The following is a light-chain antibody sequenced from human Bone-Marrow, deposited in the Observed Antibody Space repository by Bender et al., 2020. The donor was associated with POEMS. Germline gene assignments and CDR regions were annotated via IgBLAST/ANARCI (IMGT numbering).Light chain of an antibody. V-gene: IGLV3-21*02. CDR1: NIGSKS. CDR2: DDR. J-gene: IGLJ2*01. Sequence: SYVLTQPPSVSVAPGQTARITCGGNNIGSKSVHWFQQKPGQAPVLVVYDDRDRPSGIPERFSGSKSGNTASLTISGLQAEDEADYYCCSYAGSSTLVFGGGTKLTVL. CDR3: CSYAGSSTLV.